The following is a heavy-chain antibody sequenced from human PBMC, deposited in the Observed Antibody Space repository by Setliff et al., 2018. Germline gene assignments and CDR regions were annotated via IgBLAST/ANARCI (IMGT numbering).Heavy chain of an antibody. Sequence: NPSETLSLTCSVYGESFSNNYWSWIRQTPGKGLEWIGESNHGGSTSYHPSLKSRLTMSLDRSKNQFSLRLTSVTASDTAVYYCASPRRDDLDSPFDPFDIWGHGTRVTVSS. D-gene: IGHD3-3*01. CDR2: SNHGGST. CDR1: GESFSNNY. V-gene: IGHV4-34*01. CDR3: ASPRRDDLDSPFDPFDI. J-gene: IGHJ3*02.